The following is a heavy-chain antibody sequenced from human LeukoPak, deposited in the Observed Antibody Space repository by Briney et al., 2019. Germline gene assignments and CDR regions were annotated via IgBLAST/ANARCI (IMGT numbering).Heavy chain of an antibody. V-gene: IGHV3-7*01. D-gene: IGHD4-17*01. Sequence: QPGGSLRLSCAASGFTFSSYEVNWVRQAPGKGLEWVANIKQDGSEKYYVDSVKGRFTISRDNAENSLYLQMNSLRAEDTAVYYCAREKEGDPNDYGDMTEAFDIWGQGTMVTVSS. CDR3: AREKEGDPNDYGDMTEAFDI. J-gene: IGHJ3*02. CDR1: GFTFSSYE. CDR2: IKQDGSEK.